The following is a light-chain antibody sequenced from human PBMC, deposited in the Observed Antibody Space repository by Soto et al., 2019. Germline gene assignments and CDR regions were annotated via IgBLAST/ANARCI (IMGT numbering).Light chain of an antibody. J-gene: IGLJ1*01. Sequence: QSALAQPASVSGSPGQTIAISCTGTSSDVGAYNYVSWYQQHPGKAPKLIVHKVSDRPSGVSDRFSGSKSGNTASLTISGLQAEDEADYYCSSYTGAYTLVFGTGTKLTVL. CDR3: SSYTGAYTLV. V-gene: IGLV2-14*01. CDR2: KVS. CDR1: SSDVGAYNY.